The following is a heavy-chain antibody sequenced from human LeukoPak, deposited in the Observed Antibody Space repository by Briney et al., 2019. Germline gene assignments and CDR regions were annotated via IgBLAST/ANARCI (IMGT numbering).Heavy chain of an antibody. V-gene: IGHV3-74*01. Sequence: GGSLRLSCAASGFTFSSYWMHWVRQAPGKGLVWVSCINSDGSSTSYADSVKGRFTISRDNAKNTLYLQMNSLRAEDTAVYYCARGGKAAANDYWGQGTLVTVSS. D-gene: IGHD6-13*01. CDR2: INSDGSST. J-gene: IGHJ4*02. CDR3: ARGGKAAANDY. CDR1: GFTFSSYW.